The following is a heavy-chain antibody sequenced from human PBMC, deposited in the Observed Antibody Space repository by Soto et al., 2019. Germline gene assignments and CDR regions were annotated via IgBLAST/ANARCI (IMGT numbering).Heavy chain of an antibody. Sequence: SETLSLTCTVSGGSISSGGYYWGWIRQPPGKGLEWIGSIYYSGSTYYNQSLKSRVSISVDKSKKQFSLKLSSVTAADTAVYYCARGYGRNFDYWGQGTLVTVSS. D-gene: IGHD5-18*01. V-gene: IGHV4-39*07. J-gene: IGHJ4*02. CDR2: IYYSGST. CDR3: ARGYGRNFDY. CDR1: GGSISSGGYY.